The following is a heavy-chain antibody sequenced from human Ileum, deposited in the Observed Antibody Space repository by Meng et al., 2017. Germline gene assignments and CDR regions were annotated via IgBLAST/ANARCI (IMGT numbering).Heavy chain of an antibody. CDR2: IYYDGSS. D-gene: IGHD5-18*01. Sequence: QVQLQESGPGLVKPSQTLSLTCSGSNGSLTNVNNYWNWIRQAPGQALENIGYIYYDGSSYATPSLKSRVTMSIDTSTNQFSLRLDSVTAADTAVYYCAREFYVDTAMVIDSWGPGALVTVSS. CDR3: AREFYVDTAMVIDS. J-gene: IGHJ4*02. V-gene: IGHV4-30-4*01. CDR1: NGSLTNVNNY.